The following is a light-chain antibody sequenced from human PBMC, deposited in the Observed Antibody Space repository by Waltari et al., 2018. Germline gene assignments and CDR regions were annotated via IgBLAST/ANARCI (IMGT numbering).Light chain of an antibody. Sequence: QSALTQPASVSGSPGQSVTISCTGTGSDVGTYVSVSWYQQHPGKGPKLMIFDVSNRPSGVSNRFSGSKSGNTASLTISGLQAEDEGDYYCSSYTSSGTVIFGGGTKLTVL. CDR3: SSYTSSGTVI. V-gene: IGLV2-14*03. J-gene: IGLJ2*01. CDR1: GSDVGTYVS. CDR2: DVS.